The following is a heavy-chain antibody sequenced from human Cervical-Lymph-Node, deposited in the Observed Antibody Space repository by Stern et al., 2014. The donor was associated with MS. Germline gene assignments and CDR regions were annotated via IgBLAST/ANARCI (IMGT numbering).Heavy chain of an antibody. CDR2: LYSGGRP. CDR3: ARVVREGALDV. V-gene: IGHV3-53*01. CDR1: GLTVSNNY. J-gene: IGHJ3*01. D-gene: IGHD2/OR15-2a*01. Sequence: EVQLEESGGGLMQPGGSLRLSCAVSGLTVSNNYMTWVRQVPGKGLEWVSVLYSGGRPYYADSVKGRFTISRDNSKNTLSLQMNSLRAEDTALYYCARVVREGALDVWGQGTMVTVSS.